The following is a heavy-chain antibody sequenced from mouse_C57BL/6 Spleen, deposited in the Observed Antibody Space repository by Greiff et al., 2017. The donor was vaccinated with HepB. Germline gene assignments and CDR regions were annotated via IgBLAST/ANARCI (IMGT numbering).Heavy chain of an antibody. CDR1: GYTFTSYW. Sequence: VKLQQPGAELVMPGASVKLSCKASGYTFTSYWMHWVKQRPGQGLEWIGEIDPSDSYTNYNQKFKGKSTLTVDKSSSTAYMQLSSLTSEDSAVYYCARDEELFAYWGQGTLVTVSA. J-gene: IGHJ3*01. V-gene: IGHV1-69*01. CDR3: ARDEELFAY. CDR2: IDPSDSYT.